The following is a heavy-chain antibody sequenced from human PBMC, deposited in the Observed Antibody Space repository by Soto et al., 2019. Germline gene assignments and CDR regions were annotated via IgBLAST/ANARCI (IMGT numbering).Heavy chain of an antibody. CDR1: GFTFSSYG. CDR3: AKEGEMVYGGPNNWFDP. Sequence: QVQLVESGGGVVQPGRSLTLSCAASGFTFSSYGMHWVRQAPGKGLEWVAVISYDGSNKYYADSVKGRFTISRDNSKNTLYLQMNSLRAEDTAVYYCAKEGEMVYGGPNNWFDPWGQGTLVTVSS. CDR2: ISYDGSNK. D-gene: IGHD2-8*01. J-gene: IGHJ5*02. V-gene: IGHV3-30*18.